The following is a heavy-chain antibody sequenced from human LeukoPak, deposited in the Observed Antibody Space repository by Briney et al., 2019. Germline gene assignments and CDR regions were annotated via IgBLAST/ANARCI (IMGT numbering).Heavy chain of an antibody. D-gene: IGHD5-18*01. J-gene: IGHJ6*03. V-gene: IGHV1-2*02. CDR1: GYNFTGYY. CDR3: ARSYGAGSKWIQLWPRYYYYYLDV. Sequence: GASVKVSCKASGYNFTGYYMNWVRPAPGQGVGWVGWINPNSGGTHNAQTFWGRVTMTRDTYSSIDYMELSSQRSEDTAVNHCARSYGAGSKWIQLWPRYYYYYLDVWGKGTTVTISS. CDR2: INPNSGGT.